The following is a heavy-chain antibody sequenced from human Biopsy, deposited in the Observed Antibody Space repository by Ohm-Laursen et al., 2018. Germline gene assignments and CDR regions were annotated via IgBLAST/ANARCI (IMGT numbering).Heavy chain of an antibody. Sequence: GASVKVSCKTSGYTFTSYYIHWVRQAPGQGLEWMGVMTPTTTYAQKFQGRLTMTRDTSTSTVYMELSSLTFDDSAVYYCARGPRGLVVITTTALYFDYWGQGNLVTVSS. CDR2: MTPTT. J-gene: IGHJ4*02. D-gene: IGHD3-22*01. V-gene: IGHV1-46*01. CDR3: ARGPRGLVVITTTALYFDY. CDR1: GYTFTSYY.